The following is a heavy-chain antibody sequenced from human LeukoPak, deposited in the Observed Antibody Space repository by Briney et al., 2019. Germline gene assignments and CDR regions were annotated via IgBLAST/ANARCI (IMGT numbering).Heavy chain of an antibody. CDR3: ARGKGYCSGTNCPARYYYYGMDV. CDR1: GFTFSSYW. D-gene: IGHD2-2*01. CDR2: IKQDGSEK. Sequence: PGGSLRLSCAASGFTFSSYWMSWVRQAPGKGLEWVANIKQDGSEKFYVDSVKGRFTISRDNAKNSLCLQMNSLRAEDTAVYYCARGKGYCSGTNCPARYYYYGMDVWGQGTTVTVSS. V-gene: IGHV3-7*03. J-gene: IGHJ6*02.